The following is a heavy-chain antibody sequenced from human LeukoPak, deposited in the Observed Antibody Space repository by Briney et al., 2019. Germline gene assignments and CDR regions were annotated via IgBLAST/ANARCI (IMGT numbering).Heavy chain of an antibody. V-gene: IGHV3-48*03. CDR1: GFTFSSYE. CDR3: ARRYCSSTSCTLDY. J-gene: IGHJ4*02. Sequence: PGGSLRLSCTASGFTFSSYEMNWVRQAPGKGLEWVSYISSGTTTIYYAEAVKGRFTISRDNAKNSLYLQMNSLRAEDTAVYYCARRYCSSTSCTLDYWGQGTLVTVSS. D-gene: IGHD2-2*01. CDR2: ISSGTTTI.